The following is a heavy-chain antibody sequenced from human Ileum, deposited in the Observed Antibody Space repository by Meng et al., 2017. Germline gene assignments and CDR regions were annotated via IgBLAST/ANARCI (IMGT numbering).Heavy chain of an antibody. CDR3: ATRHLGY. V-gene: IGHV3-23*04. J-gene: IGHJ4*02. Sequence: EVLLVGFGGVLVQPGGSLDLSCAASGFTFTNDAMSWVRQAPGKGRGWVSSIRGGGGSTHYAESVTGRFTISRDNSKNTVWLQMNSLRADDTAVYYCATRHLGYWGQGTLVTVSS. CDR1: GFTFTNDA. CDR2: IRGGGGST.